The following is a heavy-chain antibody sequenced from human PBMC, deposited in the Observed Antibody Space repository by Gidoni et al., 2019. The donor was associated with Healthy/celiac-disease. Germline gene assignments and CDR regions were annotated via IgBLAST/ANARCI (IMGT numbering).Heavy chain of an antibody. CDR2: IYYSGST. V-gene: IGHV4-59*01. J-gene: IGHJ6*02. CDR1: GGSISSYY. CDR3: ARGVVGAVYYYYGMDV. D-gene: IGHD1-26*01. Sequence: QVQLQASGPGLVRPSETLSLTCTVSGGSISSYYWSWIRQPPGKGLEWIGYIYYSGSTNYNPSLKSRVTISVDTSKNQFSLKLSSVTAADTAVYYCARGVVGAVYYYYGMDVWGQGTTVTVSS.